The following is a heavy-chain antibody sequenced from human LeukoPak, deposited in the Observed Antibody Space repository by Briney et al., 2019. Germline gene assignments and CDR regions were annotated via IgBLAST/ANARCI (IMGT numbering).Heavy chain of an antibody. J-gene: IGHJ6*02. D-gene: IGHD1/OR15-1a*01. CDR3: TRSGLTGMRTYPRTSSYYYGMDV. V-gene: IGHV4-34*01. CDR1: GGSFSGYH. Sequence: SDTLSLTCAVHGGSFSGYHWSWIRQSPGRGVEWIGEITYNGITNYNPSLKVTISVDTSKNLLSLKLSSVTAADTGIYFCTRSGLTGMRTYPRTSSYYYGMDVWGQGTAVTVSS. CDR2: ITYNGIT.